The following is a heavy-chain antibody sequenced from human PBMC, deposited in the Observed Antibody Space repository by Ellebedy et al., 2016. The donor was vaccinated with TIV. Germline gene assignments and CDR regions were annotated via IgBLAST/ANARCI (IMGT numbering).Heavy chain of an antibody. Sequence: ESLKISCAASGFTFSDYYMSWICQPPGKGLEWIGEINHSGSTNYNPSLKSRVTISVDTSKNQFSLKLSSVTAADTAVYYCARCSIWSGLDYWGQGTLVTVSS. J-gene: IGHJ4*02. D-gene: IGHD3-3*01. CDR2: INHSGST. V-gene: IGHV4-34*01. CDR3: ARCSIWSGLDY. CDR1: GFTFSDYY.